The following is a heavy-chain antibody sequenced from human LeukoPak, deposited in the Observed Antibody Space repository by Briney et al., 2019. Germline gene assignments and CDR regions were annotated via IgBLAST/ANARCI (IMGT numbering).Heavy chain of an antibody. D-gene: IGHD6-6*01. Sequence: GGSLRLSCAASGFTFSNYEMHWVRLVLGKGLEWVSAIGIAGNTFYAGSVKGRFTISRENAKNSFHLQMNSLGVGDTAVYYCAREGSLSSSDAFDIWGQGTMVTVSS. CDR3: AREGSLSSSDAFDI. J-gene: IGHJ3*02. CDR2: IGIAGNT. CDR1: GFTFSNYE. V-gene: IGHV3-13*01.